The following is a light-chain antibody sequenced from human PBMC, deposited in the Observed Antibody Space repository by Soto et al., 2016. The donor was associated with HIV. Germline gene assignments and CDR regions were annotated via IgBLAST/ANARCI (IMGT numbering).Light chain of an antibody. CDR2: QDN. J-gene: IGLJ1*01. CDR1: RLGEKY. CDR3: QAWDSSTGV. V-gene: IGLV3-1*01. Sequence: SYGLTQPPSVSVSPGQTASITCSGDRLGEKYISWYQQKSGQSPVLLLYQDNKRPSGILERFSGSNSGNTATLTISGTQAMDEADYYCQAWDSSTGVFGTGTKVTVL.